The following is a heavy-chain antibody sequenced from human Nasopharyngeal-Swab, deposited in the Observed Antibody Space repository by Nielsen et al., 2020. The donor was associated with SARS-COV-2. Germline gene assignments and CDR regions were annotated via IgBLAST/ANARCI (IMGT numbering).Heavy chain of an antibody. J-gene: IGHJ6*03. CDR1: GGSITSYY. CDR3: ARVGRFLEWLLSTNYYYYMDV. Sequence: SETLSLTCTVSGGSITSYYWGWIRQPPGKGLEWIGYIFHSGNTNYNPSLKSRVTMSVDTSKNQFSLRLSSVTAADTAVYYCARVGRFLEWLLSTNYYYYMDVWGKGTTVTVSS. D-gene: IGHD3-3*01. V-gene: IGHV4-59*12. CDR2: IFHSGNT.